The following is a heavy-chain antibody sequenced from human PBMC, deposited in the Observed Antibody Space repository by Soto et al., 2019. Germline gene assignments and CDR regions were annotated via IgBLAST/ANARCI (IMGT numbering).Heavy chain of an antibody. CDR1: GYTFPGYY. CDR3: ARVGSRIADLDY. V-gene: IGHV1-2*04. J-gene: IGHJ4*02. CDR2: INPNSGGT. Sequence: ASVKVSCKASGYTFPGYYMHWVRQAPGQGLEWMGWINPNSGGTNYAQKFQGWVTMTRDTSISTAYMELSRLRSDDTAVYYCARVGSRIADLDYWGQGTLVTVSS. D-gene: IGHD6-13*01.